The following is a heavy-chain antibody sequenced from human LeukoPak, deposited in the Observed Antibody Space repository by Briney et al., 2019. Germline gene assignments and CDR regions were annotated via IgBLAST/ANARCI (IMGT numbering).Heavy chain of an antibody. J-gene: IGHJ4*02. CDR2: IKQDGSEK. CDR1: GFTFSSYW. Sequence: GGSLRLSCAASGFTFSSYWMSWVRQAPGKGLVWVANIKQDGSEKYYVDSVKGRFTISRDNAKNSLYLQMNSLRAEDTAVYYCAREHDFWSGYIDYWGQGTLVTVSS. D-gene: IGHD3-3*01. V-gene: IGHV3-7*01. CDR3: AREHDFWSGYIDY.